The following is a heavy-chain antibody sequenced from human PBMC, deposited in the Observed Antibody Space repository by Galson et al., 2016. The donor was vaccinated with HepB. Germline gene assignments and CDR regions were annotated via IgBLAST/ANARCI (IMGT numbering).Heavy chain of an antibody. Sequence: QSGAEVKKPGESLKISCKGSGYSFSTYWIGWVRQMPGKGLEWMGIIYPGDSDTRYSPSFQGQVTISADKSISTPYLQWSSLKASDTAMYYCAREGGSSSLLGAEHFQHWGQGTLVTVSS. D-gene: IGHD6-13*01. V-gene: IGHV5-51*01. CDR1: GYSFSTYW. CDR3: AREGGSSSLLGAEHFQH. CDR2: IYPGDSDT. J-gene: IGHJ1*01.